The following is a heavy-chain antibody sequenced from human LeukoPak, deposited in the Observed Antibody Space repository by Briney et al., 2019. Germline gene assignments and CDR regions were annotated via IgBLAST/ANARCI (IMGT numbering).Heavy chain of an antibody. J-gene: IGHJ4*02. CDR2: IYYSGST. V-gene: IGHV4-59*01. Sequence: SETLSLTCTVSGGSLSSYYWSWIRQPPGKGLEWIGYIYYSGSTNYNPSLKSRVTISVDTSKNQFSLKLSSVTAADTAVYYCARVPAVAGISSDYFDYWGQGTLVTVSS. CDR1: GGSLSSYY. D-gene: IGHD6-19*01. CDR3: ARVPAVAGISSDYFDY.